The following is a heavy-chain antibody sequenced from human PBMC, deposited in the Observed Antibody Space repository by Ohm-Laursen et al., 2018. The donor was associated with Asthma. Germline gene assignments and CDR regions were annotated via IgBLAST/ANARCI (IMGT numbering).Heavy chain of an antibody. Sequence: SLRLSCSASGFTFSSYAMSWVRQAPGKGLERVSGISSSGGSTYYADNVKGRITPSRDNSKNTLYLEMNSLRAEDTAVYYCARRSKICYDTSHCFFDYWGQGTLVTVSS. D-gene: IGHD2-2*01. CDR1: GFTFSSYA. CDR2: ISSSGGST. CDR3: ARRSKICYDTSHCFFDY. J-gene: IGHJ4*02. V-gene: IGHV3-23*01.